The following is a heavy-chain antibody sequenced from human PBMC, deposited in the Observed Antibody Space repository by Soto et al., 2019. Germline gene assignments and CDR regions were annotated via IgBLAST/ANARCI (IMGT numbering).Heavy chain of an antibody. CDR1: GLTFSIYA. CDR3: ARPPRGDYYFDY. V-gene: IGHV3-23*01. D-gene: IGHD4-17*01. Sequence: EVQLLESGGGLVQPGGSLRLSCEASGLTFSIYAMSWVRQAPGKGPEWVSTVSGSGSGGSTYHADSVKGRFTISRDNAKNSLYLQMNSLRAEDTAVYYCARPPRGDYYFDYWGQGTLVTVSS. CDR2: VSGSGSGGST. J-gene: IGHJ4*02.